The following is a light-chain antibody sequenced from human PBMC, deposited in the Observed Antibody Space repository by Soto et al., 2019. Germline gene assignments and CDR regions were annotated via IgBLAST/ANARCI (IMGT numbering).Light chain of an antibody. CDR3: SSYTSTNTLA. Sequence: QSALTQPASVSASPGQSITISCTGTSSDVVGYNYVSWYQHHPGKAPKLIIYEVTNRPSGVSYRFSGSRSGNTASLTISGLQAEDEADYYCSSYTSTNTLAFGGGTKLTV. J-gene: IGLJ2*01. CDR1: SSDVVGYNY. CDR2: EVT. V-gene: IGLV2-14*01.